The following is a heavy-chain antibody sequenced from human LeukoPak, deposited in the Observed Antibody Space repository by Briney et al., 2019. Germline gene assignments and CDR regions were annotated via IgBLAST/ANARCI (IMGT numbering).Heavy chain of an antibody. Sequence: SETLSLTSTVSGXSVSGYFWNWIRRPPGKGLEWIGYIDYSGTSNYNPSLQSRVTISVDTSKNQVSLKLSSVTAADTAVYYCARQDYGDYPPGYWGQGTLVTVSS. D-gene: IGHD4-17*01. CDR3: ARQDYGDYPPGY. CDR1: GXSVSGYF. V-gene: IGHV4-59*02. J-gene: IGHJ4*02. CDR2: IDYSGTS.